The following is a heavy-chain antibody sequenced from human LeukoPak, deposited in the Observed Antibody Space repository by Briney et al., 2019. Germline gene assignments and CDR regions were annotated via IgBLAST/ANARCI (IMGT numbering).Heavy chain of an antibody. V-gene: IGHV3-23*01. D-gene: IGHD4-17*01. Sequence: GSLRLSCAASGFTFSSCAMNWVRQAPGKGLEWVSSVSGSGATTYDADSVKGRFTISRDTSKNTLYLQMNSLRAEDTAIYYCAKDRYGDYSFDSWGQGTLVTVSS. CDR3: AKDRYGDYSFDS. J-gene: IGHJ4*02. CDR1: GFTFSSCA. CDR2: VSGSGATT.